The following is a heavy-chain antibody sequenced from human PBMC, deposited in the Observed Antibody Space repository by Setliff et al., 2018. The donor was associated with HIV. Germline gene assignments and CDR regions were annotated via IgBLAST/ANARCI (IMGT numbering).Heavy chain of an antibody. J-gene: IGHJ3*01. Sequence: PGGSLRLSCAPSGFTFGSYAMSWVRQAPGKGLEWVSVISGSGDSTFYADSLKGRFTISRDNSKNMLYLQMNSLRAEDTAVYYCAKWFGEFFRAFDRWGQGTMVTVSS. V-gene: IGHV3-23*01. D-gene: IGHD3-10*01. CDR3: AKWFGEFFRAFDR. CDR1: GFTFGSYA. CDR2: ISGSGDST.